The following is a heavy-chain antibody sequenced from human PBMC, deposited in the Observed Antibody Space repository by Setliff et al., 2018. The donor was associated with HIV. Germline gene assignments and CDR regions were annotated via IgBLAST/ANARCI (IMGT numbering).Heavy chain of an antibody. D-gene: IGHD3-3*01. CDR3: TRGEADYDFWGGFPPFDY. Sequence: GGSLRLSCAASGLRFNKAWMNWVRQAPGKGLEWVGRIKSENDGETTEYAASVKGRFTISRDDSKSIAYLQMNSLKTEDTGVYYCTRGEADYDFWGGFPPFDYWGQGTLVTVSS. V-gene: IGHV3-15*01. CDR1: GLRFNKAW. CDR2: IKSENDGETT. J-gene: IGHJ4*02.